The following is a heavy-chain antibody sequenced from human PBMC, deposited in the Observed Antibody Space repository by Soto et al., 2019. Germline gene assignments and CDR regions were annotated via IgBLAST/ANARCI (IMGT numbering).Heavy chain of an antibody. CDR3: AKTHTVTSSFDY. D-gene: IGHD4-17*01. J-gene: IGHJ4*02. CDR2: ISGSGGST. V-gene: IGHV3-23*04. CDR1: GFTFSDYY. Sequence: VQLVESGGGLVKPGGSLRLSCAASGFTFSDYYMSWIRQAPGKGLEWVSAISGSGGSTYYADSVKGRFTISRDNSKNTLYLQMNSLRAEDTAVYYCAKTHTVTSSFDYWGQGTLVTVSS.